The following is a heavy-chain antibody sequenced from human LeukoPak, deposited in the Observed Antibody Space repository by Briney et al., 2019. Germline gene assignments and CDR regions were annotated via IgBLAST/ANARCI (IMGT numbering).Heavy chain of an antibody. CDR1: GFTFSSYA. CDR3: ARAPAADFDY. D-gene: IGHD2-2*01. V-gene: IGHV3-30*01. J-gene: IGHJ4*02. CDR2: ISYDGSNK. Sequence: GGSLRLSCAASGFTFSSYAMHWVRQAPGKGLEWVAVISYDGSNKYYADSVKGRFTISRDNSKNTLYLQMNSPRAEDTAVYYCARAPAADFDYWGQGTLVTVSS.